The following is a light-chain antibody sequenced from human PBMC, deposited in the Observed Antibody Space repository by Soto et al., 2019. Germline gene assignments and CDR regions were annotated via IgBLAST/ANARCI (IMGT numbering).Light chain of an antibody. V-gene: IGKV1-39*01. CDR2: AAS. Sequence: DIQMTQSPSTLSASVGDRVTITCRASQSISNWLAWYQKKPGKAPKLLIYAASSLQSGVPSRFSGSGSGTDFTLPISSLQPEDFATYYCQQSYSTPSTFGRGTELEIK. CDR3: QQSYSTPST. J-gene: IGKJ2*01. CDR1: QSISNW.